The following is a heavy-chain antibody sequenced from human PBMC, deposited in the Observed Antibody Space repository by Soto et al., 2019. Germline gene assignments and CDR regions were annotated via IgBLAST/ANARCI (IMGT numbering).Heavy chain of an antibody. V-gene: IGHV1-2*02. CDR2: INPNSGDT. CDR1: SYTFTHYY. J-gene: IGHJ4*02. Sequence: GASVKVSCKASSYTFTHYYVHWVRQAPGRGLEWMGWINPNSGDTNYAQKFQGRVTMTRDTSISTVYMELTRLRSDDTAVYYCATPKKLVRRAPFDYWGQGTLVTVSS. CDR3: ATPKKLVRRAPFDY. D-gene: IGHD3-10*01.